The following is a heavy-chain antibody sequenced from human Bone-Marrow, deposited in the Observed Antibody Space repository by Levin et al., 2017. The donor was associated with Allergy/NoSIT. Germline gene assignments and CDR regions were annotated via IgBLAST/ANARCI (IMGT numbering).Heavy chain of an antibody. V-gene: IGHV5-51*01. CDR2: IYPSDSDI. D-gene: IGHD2-2*01. J-gene: IGHJ6*02. CDR3: ARHHVGKGVLGRQTYQFSYAMDV. CDR1: GYSFTTYG. Sequence: GESLKISCQGSGYSFTTYGIGWVRQVPGKGLEWIGVIYPSDSDIKYSPSFRGRVTISADKSITAAYLQWRSLQASDSAIYYCARHHVGKGVLGRQTYQFSYAMDVWGQGTKVTVSS.